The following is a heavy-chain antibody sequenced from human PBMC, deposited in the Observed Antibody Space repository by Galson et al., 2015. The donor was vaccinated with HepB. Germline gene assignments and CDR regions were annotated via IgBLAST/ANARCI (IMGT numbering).Heavy chain of an antibody. CDR2: IRSKAYGGTT. Sequence: SLRLSCAASGFTFGDYAMSWVRQAPGKGLEWVGFIRSKAYGGTTEYAASVKGRFTISRDDSKSIAYLQMNSLKTEDTAVYYYTRESGVGAFFFDYWGQGTLVTVSS. J-gene: IGHJ4*02. CDR3: TRESGVGAFFFDY. V-gene: IGHV3-49*04. CDR1: GFTFGDYA. D-gene: IGHD1-26*01.